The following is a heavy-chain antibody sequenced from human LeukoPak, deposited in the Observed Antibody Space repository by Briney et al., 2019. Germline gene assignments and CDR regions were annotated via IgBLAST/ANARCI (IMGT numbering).Heavy chain of an antibody. V-gene: IGHV3-49*04. CDR2: IRSKAYGGTT. Sequence: GRSLRLSCTASGFTFGDYAMSWVRQAPGKGLEWVGFIRSKAYGGTTEYAASVKGRFTISRDDSKSIAYLQMNSLKTEDTAVYYCTREVWGVDYWGQGTLVTVSS. CDR1: GFTFGDYA. D-gene: IGHD3-10*01. CDR3: TREVWGVDY. J-gene: IGHJ4*02.